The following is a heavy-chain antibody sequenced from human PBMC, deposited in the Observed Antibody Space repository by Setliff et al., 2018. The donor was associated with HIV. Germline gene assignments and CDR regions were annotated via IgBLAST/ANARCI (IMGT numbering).Heavy chain of an antibody. J-gene: IGHJ1*01. D-gene: IGHD3-22*01. CDR1: EYSFTSYD. V-gene: IGHV1-8*01. CDR2: LNPNSHNT. Sequence: ASVKVSCKPSEYSFTSYDINWVRQATGQGLEWMGWLNPNSHNTGYAQKFQGRVAMTWDTSISTAYMELSSLTSEDTAVYYCARGGGSSYLYDSRGSEYFQYWGQGALVTVSS. CDR3: ARGGGSSYLYDSRGSEYFQY.